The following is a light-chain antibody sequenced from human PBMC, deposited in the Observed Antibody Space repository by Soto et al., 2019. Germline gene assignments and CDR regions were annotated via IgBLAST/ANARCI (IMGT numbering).Light chain of an antibody. V-gene: IGKV1-27*01. J-gene: IGKJ3*01. CDR2: AAS. CDR1: QDISHY. CDR3: QKYNGAPFT. Sequence: DIQMTQSPSSLSASVGDRVTITCRASQDISHYLAWYQQKPGEVPQLLIFAASTLQSGVPSRFSGSGSVTDFTLTISSLQPGDVATYYCQKYNGAPFTFGPGTTVDI.